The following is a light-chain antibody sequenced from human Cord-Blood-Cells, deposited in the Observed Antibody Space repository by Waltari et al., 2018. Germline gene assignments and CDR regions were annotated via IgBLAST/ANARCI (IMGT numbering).Light chain of an antibody. J-gene: IGKJ2*03. CDR3: QQYYSYPES. CDR1: PGISSY. V-gene: IGKV1-8*01. CDR2: AAS. Sequence: AIRMTQSPSSFSASTGDRVTITCRASPGISSYLALYQQKPGKAPKLLIYAASTLQSGVPSRFSGSGSGTDFTLTISCLQSEDFATYYCQQYYSYPESFGQGTKLEIK.